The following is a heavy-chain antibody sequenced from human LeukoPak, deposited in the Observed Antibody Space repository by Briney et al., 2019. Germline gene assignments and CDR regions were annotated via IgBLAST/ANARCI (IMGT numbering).Heavy chain of an antibody. CDR3: ARDSSGYFSNVDH. CDR2: ISGSYTTI. V-gene: IGHV3-48*03. J-gene: IGHJ4*02. Sequence: GGSLRLSCAASGFTFRTYEMNWVRQAPGKGLEWISYISGSYTTIYYADSVKGRFTISRDNAKNSLYLQRNSLRAEDTAVYYCARDSSGYFSNVDHWGQGTLVTVSS. CDR1: GFTFRTYE. D-gene: IGHD6-19*01.